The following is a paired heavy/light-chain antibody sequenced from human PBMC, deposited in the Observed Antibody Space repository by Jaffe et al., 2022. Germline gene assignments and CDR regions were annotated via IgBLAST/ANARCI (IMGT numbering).Light chain of an antibody. CDR1: QSVSSSY. J-gene: IGKJ4*01. CDR2: GAS. CDR3: QQYGSSPVT. V-gene: IGKV3-20*01. Sequence: EIVLTQSPGTLSLSPGERATLSCRASQSVSSSYLAWYQQKPGQAPRLLIYGASSRATGIPDRFSGSGSGTDFTLTISRLEPEDFAVYYCQQYGSSPVTFGGGTKVEIK.
Heavy chain of an antibody. Sequence: EVQLVESGGGLVQPGGSLRLSCAASGFTFSSYSMNWVRQAPGKGLEWVSYISSSSSTIYYADSVKGRFTISRDNAKNSLYLQMNSLRAEDTAVYYCARPALYDFWSGRENPVYYYYMDVWGKGTTVTVSS. CDR2: ISSSSSTI. V-gene: IGHV3-48*01. D-gene: IGHD3-3*01. CDR3: ARPALYDFWSGRENPVYYYYMDV. CDR1: GFTFSSYS. J-gene: IGHJ6*03.